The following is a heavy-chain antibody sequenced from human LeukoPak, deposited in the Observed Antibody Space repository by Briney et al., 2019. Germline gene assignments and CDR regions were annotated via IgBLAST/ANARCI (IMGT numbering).Heavy chain of an antibody. CDR3: AKARGGRVVDAFDI. J-gene: IGHJ3*02. CDR1: GFTVSSNY. D-gene: IGHD3-3*01. CDR2: IYSGGST. Sequence: GGSLRLSCAASGFTVSSNYMSWVRQAPGKGLEWVSVIYSGGSTYYADSVKGRFTISRDNSKNTLYLQMNSLRAEDTAVYYCAKARGGRVVDAFDIWGQGTMVTVSS. V-gene: IGHV3-53*01.